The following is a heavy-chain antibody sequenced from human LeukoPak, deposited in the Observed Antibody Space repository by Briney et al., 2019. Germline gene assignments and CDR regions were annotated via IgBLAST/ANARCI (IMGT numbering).Heavy chain of an antibody. J-gene: IGHJ4*02. CDR3: ARHRDSSGWYYFDY. D-gene: IGHD6-19*01. CDR1: GGSISSGGYY. CDR2: IYYSGST. V-gene: IGHV4-31*03. Sequence: PSETLSLTCTVSGGSISSGGYYWSWIRQHPGKGLEWIGYIYYSGSTYYNPSLKSRVTISVDTSKNQFSLKLSSVTAADTAVYYCARHRDSSGWYYFDYWGQGTLVTVSS.